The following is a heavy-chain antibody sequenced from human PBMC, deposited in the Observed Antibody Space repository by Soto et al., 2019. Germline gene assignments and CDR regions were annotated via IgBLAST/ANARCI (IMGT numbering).Heavy chain of an antibody. D-gene: IGHD2-8*02. CDR2: INPDSGAT. CDR1: GYSFTGYY. CDR3: ARGVYGTGAYPFPAFDY. J-gene: IGHJ4*01. Sequence: HEHLVQSGAEVKRPGASLKVSCKASGYSFTGYYIHWVRQAPGQGLEWMGWINPDSGATIYAQNFQGRVTLTSDTSISTASMDLTSLTSDDTAVYFCARGVYGTGAYPFPAFDYWGQGTLVIVSS. V-gene: IGHV1-2*02.